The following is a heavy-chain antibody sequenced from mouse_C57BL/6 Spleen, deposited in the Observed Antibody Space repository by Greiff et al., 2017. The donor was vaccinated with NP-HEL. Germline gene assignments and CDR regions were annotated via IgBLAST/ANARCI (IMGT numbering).Heavy chain of an antibody. Sequence: VQLQQSGAELVMPGASVKLSCKASGYTFTSYWMHWVKQRPGQGLEWIGEIDPSDSYTNYNQKFKGKSTLTVDKSSSTAYMQLSSLTSEDSAVYYCARRGVVATDWFAYWGQGTLVTVSA. D-gene: IGHD1-1*01. CDR1: GYTFTSYW. CDR2: IDPSDSYT. J-gene: IGHJ3*01. CDR3: ARRGVVATDWFAY. V-gene: IGHV1-69*01.